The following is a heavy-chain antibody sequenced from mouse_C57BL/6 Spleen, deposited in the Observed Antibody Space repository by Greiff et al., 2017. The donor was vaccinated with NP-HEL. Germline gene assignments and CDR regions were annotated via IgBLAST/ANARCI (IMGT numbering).Heavy chain of an antibody. J-gene: IGHJ2*01. D-gene: IGHD1-1*01. V-gene: IGHV5-9-1*02. CDR1: GFTFSSYA. CDR3: TRVFPGYYGSSFDY. CDR2: ISSGGDYI. Sequence: EVMLVESGEGLVKPGGSLKLSCAASGFTFSSYAMSWVRQTPEKRLEWVAYISSGGDYIYYADTVKGRFTISRDNARNTLYLQMSSLKSEDTAMYYCTRVFPGYYGSSFDYWGQGTTLTVSS.